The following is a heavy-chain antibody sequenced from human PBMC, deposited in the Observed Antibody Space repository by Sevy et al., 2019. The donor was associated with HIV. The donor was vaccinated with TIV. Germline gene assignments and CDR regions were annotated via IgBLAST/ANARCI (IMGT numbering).Heavy chain of an antibody. J-gene: IGHJ4*02. V-gene: IGHV1-24*01. Sequence: ASVKVSCKVSGYTRTELFIHWVRQAPGKGLEWMGGFDPEDGETVHAQKFQGRVTMTEDASTDTAYMELNSLRLEDTAVYYGAHSSSGPLDDWGQGTLVTVSS. CDR3: AHSSSGPLDD. CDR2: FDPEDGET. D-gene: IGHD6-13*01. CDR1: GYTRTELF.